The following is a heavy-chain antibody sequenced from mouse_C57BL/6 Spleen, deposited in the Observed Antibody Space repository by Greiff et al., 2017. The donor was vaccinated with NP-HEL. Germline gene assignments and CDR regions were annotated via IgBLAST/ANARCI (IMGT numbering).Heavy chain of an antibody. V-gene: IGHV5-9-1*02. CDR3: TRVPKYYGSSYGYFDV. J-gene: IGHJ1*03. Sequence: EVQGVESGEGLVKPGGSLKLSCAASGFTFSSYAMSWVRQTPEKRLEWVAYISSGGDYIYYADTVKGRFTISRDNARNTLYLQMSSLKSEDTAMYYCTRVPKYYGSSYGYFDVWGTGTTVTVSS. CDR1: GFTFSSYA. D-gene: IGHD1-1*01. CDR2: ISSGGDYI.